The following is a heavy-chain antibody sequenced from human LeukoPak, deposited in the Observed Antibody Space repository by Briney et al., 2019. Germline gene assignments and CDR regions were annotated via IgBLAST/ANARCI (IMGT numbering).Heavy chain of an antibody. Sequence: GGSLRLSCAASGFTFSSYWMYWVRQAPGKGLVWVSRINSDGSSTSYADSVKGRFTISRDNSKNTLYLQMNSLRAEDTAVYYCAKKDSVVTPGAFDIWGQGTMVTVSS. CDR2: INSDGSST. CDR3: AKKDSVVTPGAFDI. J-gene: IGHJ3*02. CDR1: GFTFSSYW. V-gene: IGHV3-74*01. D-gene: IGHD4-23*01.